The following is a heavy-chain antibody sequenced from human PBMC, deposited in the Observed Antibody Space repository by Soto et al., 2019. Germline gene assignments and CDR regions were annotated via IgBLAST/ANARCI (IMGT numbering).Heavy chain of an antibody. V-gene: IGHV4-31*03. CDR3: ARDSTYYYDSSGYSSNWFDP. D-gene: IGHD3-22*01. J-gene: IGHJ5*02. Sequence: SETLSLTCTVSGGSISSGGYYWSWIRQHPGKGLEWIGYIYYSGSTYYNPSLKSRVTISVDTSKNQFSLKLSSVTAADTAVYYCARDSTYYYDSSGYSSNWFDPWGQGTLVTVSS. CDR1: GGSISSGGYY. CDR2: IYYSGST.